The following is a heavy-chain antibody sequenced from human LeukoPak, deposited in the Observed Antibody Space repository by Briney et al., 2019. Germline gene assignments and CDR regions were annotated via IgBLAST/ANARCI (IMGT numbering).Heavy chain of an antibody. CDR3: ARGLDSSGYYPPYYFDY. J-gene: IGHJ4*02. CDR2: ISAYNGNT. D-gene: IGHD3-22*01. CDR1: GYTFTSYG. V-gene: IGHV1-18*01. Sequence: ASVKVSCKASGYTFTSYGISWVRQAPGQGLEWMGWISAYNGNTNYAQKLQGRVTMTTDTSTSTAYMELRSLRSDDTAAYYCARGLDSSGYYPPYYFDYWGQGTLVTVSS.